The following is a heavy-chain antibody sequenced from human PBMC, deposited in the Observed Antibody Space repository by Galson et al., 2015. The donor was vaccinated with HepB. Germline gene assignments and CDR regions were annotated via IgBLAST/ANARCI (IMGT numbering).Heavy chain of an antibody. D-gene: IGHD3-22*01. CDR1: GFTFSSYS. CDR2: ISGSGGNT. V-gene: IGHV3-23*01. J-gene: IGHJ6*02. Sequence: SLRLSCAASGFTFSSYSMNWVRQAPGKGLEWVSSISGSGGNTYYADSVKGRFTISSDNSKNTLSLQMNSLRAEDTAIYYCAGDSSADYYYYGLDLGGQGTTVTASS. CDR3: AGDSSADYYYYGLDL.